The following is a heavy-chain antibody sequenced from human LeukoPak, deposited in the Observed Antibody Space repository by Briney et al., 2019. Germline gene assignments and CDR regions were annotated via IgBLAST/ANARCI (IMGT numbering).Heavy chain of an antibody. CDR1: GFTFSSYA. D-gene: IGHD1-1*01. CDR2: ISGSGGST. V-gene: IGHV3-23*01. Sequence: GGSLRLSCAASGFTFSSYAMSWVRQAPGKGLEWVSAISGSGGSTYYADSVKGRFTISRDNSKNTLYLQMNSLRSEDTAVYYCARDPWREGTLAFDIWGQGTMVTVSS. J-gene: IGHJ3*02. CDR3: ARDPWREGTLAFDI.